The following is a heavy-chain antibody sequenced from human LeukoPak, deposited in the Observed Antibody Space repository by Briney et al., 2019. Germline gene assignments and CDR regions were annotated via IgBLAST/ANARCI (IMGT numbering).Heavy chain of an antibody. D-gene: IGHD2-2*01. CDR3: AASVVVVPAATSNYYYYYGMDV. CDR2: MNPNSGNT. CDR1: GYTFTSYD. Sequence: ASVKVSCKASGYTFTSYDINWVRQATGQGLEWMGWMNPNSGNTGYAQKFQGRVTMTRNTSISTAYMELSSLRSEDTAVYYCAASVVVVPAATSNYYYYYGMDVWGQGTTVTVSS. J-gene: IGHJ6*02. V-gene: IGHV1-8*01.